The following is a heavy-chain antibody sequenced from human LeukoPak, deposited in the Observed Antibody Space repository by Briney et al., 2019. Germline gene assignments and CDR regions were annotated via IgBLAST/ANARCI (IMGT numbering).Heavy chain of an antibody. CDR2: IYPSDSNA. CDR3: ARFVDYSGSVDY. Sequence: GESLKISCQGSGYSFVSYWIVWVRQMPGMGLEWMGTIYPSDSNARYSPSFQGQVTISADRSISTAYPQWSSLKASDTAIYYCARFVDYSGSVDYWGQGTLVTVST. V-gene: IGHV5-51*01. CDR1: GYSFVSYW. D-gene: IGHD6-6*01. J-gene: IGHJ4*02.